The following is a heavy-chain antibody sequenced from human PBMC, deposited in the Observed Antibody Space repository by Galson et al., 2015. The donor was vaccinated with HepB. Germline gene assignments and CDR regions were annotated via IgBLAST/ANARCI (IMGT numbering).Heavy chain of an antibody. CDR1: GFTFSVYN. V-gene: IGHV3-21*01. J-gene: IGHJ4*02. CDR3: GNDPQHYRAVGY. Sequence: SLRLSCAASGFTFSVYNMNWVRRAPGKGLEWVSSISSSGASIHYADSVRGRFTISRDNAMNSMYLQMNSLRAEDTAVYFCGNDPQHYRAVGYWGQGTLVTVSS. CDR2: ISSSGASI. D-gene: IGHD4-11*01.